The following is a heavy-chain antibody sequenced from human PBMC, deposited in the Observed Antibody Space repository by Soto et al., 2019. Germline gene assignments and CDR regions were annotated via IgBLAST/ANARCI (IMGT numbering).Heavy chain of an antibody. V-gene: IGHV4-39*01. J-gene: IGHJ6*02. CDR1: SASISSSSYT. Sequence: QLQLQESGPGLVKPSETLSLTCTVSSASISSSSYTWGWIRQPPGKGLEWIGSIYYSGTTYYNPSLNSRVTVSVDTSKNQFSLKVTSVTASDTAVYYCERLHGYCISSSCHGHYAMDVWGQGTKVTVSS. D-gene: IGHD2-2*01. CDR3: ERLHGYCISSSCHGHYAMDV. CDR2: IYYSGTT.